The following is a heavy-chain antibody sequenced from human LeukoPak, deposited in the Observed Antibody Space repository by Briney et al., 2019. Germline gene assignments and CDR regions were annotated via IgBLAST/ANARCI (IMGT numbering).Heavy chain of an antibody. V-gene: IGHV3-23*01. CDR2: ISASGGST. CDR1: GVIFNNYA. D-gene: IGHD1-1*01. J-gene: IGHJ4*02. CDR3: AKHAGTTRQTKDY. Sequence: GGPLRLSCAVSGVIFNNYAMSWVRQASGRGLEWVSVISASGGSTYYADSVKGRFTISRDNSNNRLYLEMNSLRAEDTAVYYCAKHAGTTRQTKDYWGQGTLVTVSS.